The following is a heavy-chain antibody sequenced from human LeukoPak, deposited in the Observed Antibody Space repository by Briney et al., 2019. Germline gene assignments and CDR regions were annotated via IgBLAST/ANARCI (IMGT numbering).Heavy chain of an antibody. J-gene: IGHJ4*02. D-gene: IGHD6-19*01. V-gene: IGHV1-69*13. CDR3: ARGVYSSGWYHFDY. Sequence: GASVKVSCKASGGAFISYAISWVRQAPGQGLEWMGGIIPIFGTANYAQKFQGRVTITADESTSTAYMELSSLRSEDTAVYYCARGVYSSGWYHFDYWGQGTLVTVSS. CDR2: IIPIFGTA. CDR1: GGAFISYA.